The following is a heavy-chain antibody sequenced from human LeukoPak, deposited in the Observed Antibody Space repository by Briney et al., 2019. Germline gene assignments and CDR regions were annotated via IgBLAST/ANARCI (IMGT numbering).Heavy chain of an antibody. D-gene: IGHD6-13*01. Sequence: PGGSLRLSCAASGFTFDDYAMHWARQAPGKGLEWVSGISWNSGSIGYADSVKGRFTISRDNAKNSLYLQMNSLRAEDTALYYCAKSGYSSSWYIDYWGQGTLVTVSS. V-gene: IGHV3-9*01. CDR2: ISWNSGSI. CDR3: AKSGYSSSWYIDY. CDR1: GFTFDDYA. J-gene: IGHJ4*02.